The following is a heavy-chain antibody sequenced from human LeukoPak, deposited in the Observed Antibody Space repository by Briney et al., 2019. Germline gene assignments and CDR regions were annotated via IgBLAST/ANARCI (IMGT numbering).Heavy chain of an antibody. D-gene: IGHD5-18*01. CDR3: ARGGRGYSYAFDY. V-gene: IGHV4-61*02. Sequence: SETLSLTCTVSGGSISSGSYYWSWIRQPAGKGLEWIGRIYTSGSTNYNPSLKGRVTISVDTSKNQFSLKLSSVTAADTAVYYCARGGRGYSYAFDYWGQGTLVTVSS. CDR2: IYTSGST. CDR1: GGSISSGSYY. J-gene: IGHJ4*02.